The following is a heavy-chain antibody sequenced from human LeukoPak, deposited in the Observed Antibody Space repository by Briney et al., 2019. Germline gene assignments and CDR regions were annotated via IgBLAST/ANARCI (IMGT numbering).Heavy chain of an antibody. Sequence: ASVKVSCKVSGYTLTELSMHWVRQAPGKGLEWMGGFDPEDGETIYAQKFQGRVTMTEDTSTDTAYMELSSLRSEDTAVYYCATDQPPPYGGKAIDAFDIWGQGTMVTVSS. CDR1: GYTLTELS. D-gene: IGHD4-23*01. J-gene: IGHJ3*02. CDR3: ATDQPPPYGGKAIDAFDI. CDR2: FDPEDGET. V-gene: IGHV1-24*01.